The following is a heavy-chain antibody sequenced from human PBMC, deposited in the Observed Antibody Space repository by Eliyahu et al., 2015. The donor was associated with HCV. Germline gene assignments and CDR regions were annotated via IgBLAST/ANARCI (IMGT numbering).Heavy chain of an antibody. J-gene: IGHJ4*02. Sequence: QVQLVQYGAEVKKPGASVKVSCKASGYXFTXYDINWVRQATGQGLEWMGWMNPNSGNTGYAQKFQGRVTMTRNTSISTAYMELSSLRSEDTAVYYCARGQHYYGSGSYGEEFDYWGQGTLVTVSS. D-gene: IGHD3-10*01. CDR1: GYXFTXYD. CDR3: ARGQHYYGSGSYGEEFDY. CDR2: MNPNSGNT. V-gene: IGHV1-8*01.